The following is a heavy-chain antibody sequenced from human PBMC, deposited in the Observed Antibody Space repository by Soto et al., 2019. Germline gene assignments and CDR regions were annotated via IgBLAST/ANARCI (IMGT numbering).Heavy chain of an antibody. Sequence: QVQLVESGGGVVQPGTSLRLSCVGSGFTFRSYVIHWVRQAPGKGLEWVALTSYDGSNNFYGDSVKGRFTISRHNSRNTVELQMDSLRFEDTALYYGARWGTTVGLDVWGQGTLVAVSS. CDR3: ARWGTTVGLDV. CDR1: GFTFRSYV. J-gene: IGHJ4*02. CDR2: TSYDGSNN. D-gene: IGHD4-17*01. V-gene: IGHV3-33*05.